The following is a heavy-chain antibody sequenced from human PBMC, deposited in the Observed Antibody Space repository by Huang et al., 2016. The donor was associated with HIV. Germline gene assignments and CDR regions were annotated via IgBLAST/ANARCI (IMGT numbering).Heavy chain of an antibody. Sequence: QVQLQQWGAGVLKPSETLSLTCAVYGESFNNYYWSWVRQLPGRRLEGIGEINHNGTANYNPTLKTRVTMSVDPSKKQFSLRLASVTAADTAVYYCARVPTPSYYDPWNISPAHEDVYYYNMDVWGQGTTVIVSS. CDR2: INHNGTA. V-gene: IGHV4-34*02. CDR1: GESFNNYY. D-gene: IGHD3-10*01. J-gene: IGHJ6*02. CDR3: ARVPTPSYYDPWNISPAHEDVYYYNMDV.